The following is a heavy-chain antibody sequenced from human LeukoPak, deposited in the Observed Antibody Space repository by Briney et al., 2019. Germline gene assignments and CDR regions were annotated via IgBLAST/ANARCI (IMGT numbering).Heavy chain of an antibody. CDR2: MNPNSGNT. CDR3: PRAGYYDFWSGYYNFDY. V-gene: IGHV1-8*01. J-gene: IGHJ4*02. CDR1: GYTFTSYD. Sequence: AAVTVSCKASGYTFTSYDMNWVGQAAGKGLEGMGWMNPNSGNTGYTNKFQGRVTMSTNTSISTAYMALSSLRSEDTAVYYCPRAGYYDFWSGYYNFDYWGQGTLVTVSS. D-gene: IGHD3-3*01.